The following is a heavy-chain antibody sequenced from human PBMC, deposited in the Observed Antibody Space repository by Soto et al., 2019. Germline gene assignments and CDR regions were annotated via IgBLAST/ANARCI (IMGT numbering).Heavy chain of an antibody. D-gene: IGHD5-12*01. Sequence: QVQLQESGPGLVKPSETLSLTCTVSGGSISSYYWSWIRQPPGKGLEWIEYIYYSGSTNYNPSLKSRVTISVDTSKNQFSLKLSSVTAADTAVYYCASYSGYDIFDYWGQGTLVTVSS. CDR1: GGSISSYY. V-gene: IGHV4-59*01. J-gene: IGHJ4*02. CDR3: ASYSGYDIFDY. CDR2: IYYSGST.